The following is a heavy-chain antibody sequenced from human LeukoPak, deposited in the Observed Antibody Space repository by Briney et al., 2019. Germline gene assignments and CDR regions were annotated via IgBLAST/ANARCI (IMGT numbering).Heavy chain of an antibody. Sequence: GGSLRLSCAASGFTLSSYSMNWVRQAPGKGLEWVSSISSSSSYISYADSVKGRFTISRDNAKNSLYLQMNSLRAEDTAVYYCARATDKYSSSWYLDYWGQGTLVTVSS. V-gene: IGHV3-21*01. CDR3: ARATDKYSSSWYLDY. J-gene: IGHJ4*02. CDR1: GFTLSSYS. CDR2: ISSSSSYI. D-gene: IGHD6-13*01.